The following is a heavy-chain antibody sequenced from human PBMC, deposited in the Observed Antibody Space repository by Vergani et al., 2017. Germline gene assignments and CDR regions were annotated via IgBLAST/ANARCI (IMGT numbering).Heavy chain of an antibody. Sequence: QVQLQQWGAGLLKPSETLSLTCAVYGGSFSGYYWSWIRQPPGKGLEWSGEINHSGSTNYNPSLKSRVTISVDTSKNQFSLKLSSVTAADTAVYYCARLLRSRGYGMDVWGQGTTVTVSS. CDR3: ARLLRSRGYGMDV. CDR1: GGSFSGYY. CDR2: INHSGST. V-gene: IGHV4-34*01. D-gene: IGHD3-22*01. J-gene: IGHJ6*02.